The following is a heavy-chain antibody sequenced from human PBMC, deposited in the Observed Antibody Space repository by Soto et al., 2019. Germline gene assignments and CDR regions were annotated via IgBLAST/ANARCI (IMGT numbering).Heavy chain of an antibody. D-gene: IGHD4-17*01. CDR2: IYYSGNT. CDR1: GDSISSAPYY. V-gene: IGHV4-31*03. Sequence: QVQLQESGPGLVKPSQSLSLTCTVSGDSISSAPYYWSWIRQDPGKGLEWIGYIYYSGNTHYNPSLMSRAAISVDTSKNQLSLKLNSVTAADTAVYYCAKSYGPTDTWVNPWGQGTLVTVSS. J-gene: IGHJ5*02. CDR3: AKSYGPTDTWVNP.